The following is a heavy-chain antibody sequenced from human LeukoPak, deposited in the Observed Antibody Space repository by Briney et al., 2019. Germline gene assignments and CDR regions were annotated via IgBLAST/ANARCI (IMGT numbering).Heavy chain of an antibody. CDR1: GGSISSYY. J-gene: IGHJ5*02. D-gene: IGHD2-2*02. V-gene: IGHV4-4*07. CDR2: IYTSGST. CDR3: ARAWVYCSSTSCYTESLVSWFDP. Sequence: PSETLSLTCTVSGGSISSYYWSWIRQPAGKGLEWIGRIYTSGSTNYNPSLKSRVTMSVDTSKNQFSLKLSSVTAADTAVYYCARAWVYCSSTSCYTESLVSWFDPEGQGTLVTVAS.